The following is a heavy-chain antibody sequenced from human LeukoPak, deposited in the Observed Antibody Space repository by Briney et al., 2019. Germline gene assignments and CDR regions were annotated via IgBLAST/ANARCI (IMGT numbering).Heavy chain of an antibody. Sequence: SETLSLTCTVSGHSLSGPYYWGWIRQSPGKGLEWIGSIYHSGSAYYTPSLESRVTISVDTSKNQFSLKLTSVTAADTAVYYCARDFTMSGSFGHWGQGTLVTVSS. CDR2: IYHSGSA. CDR1: GHSLSGPYY. J-gene: IGHJ4*02. D-gene: IGHD1-26*01. V-gene: IGHV4-38-2*02. CDR3: ARDFTMSGSFGH.